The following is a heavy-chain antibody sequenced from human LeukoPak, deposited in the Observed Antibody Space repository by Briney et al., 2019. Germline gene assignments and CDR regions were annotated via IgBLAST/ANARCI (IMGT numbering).Heavy chain of an antibody. V-gene: IGHV3-30-3*01. Sequence: GGSLRLSCAVSGFTFSSYTMHWVRQAPGKGLEWVALISYDGSKKYYTDSVKGRFTISRDNSKTTLYLQMNSLRAEDTAVYYCARAHDSGWYSVDYWGQGTLVTVSS. CDR3: ARAHDSGWYSVDY. D-gene: IGHD6-19*01. CDR2: ISYDGSKK. J-gene: IGHJ4*02. CDR1: GFTFSSYT.